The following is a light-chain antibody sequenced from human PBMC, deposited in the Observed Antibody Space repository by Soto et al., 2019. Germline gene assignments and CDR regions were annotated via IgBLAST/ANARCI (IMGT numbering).Light chain of an antibody. CDR1: SSDIGGYNY. V-gene: IGLV2-14*01. Sequence: QSALTQPASVSGSPGQSITISCTGTSSDIGGYNYVSWYQQHPGKAPKLMIYEVSNRPSGVSNRFSGSKSGNTASLTISGLLAEDEADYYCSSYTRSSTLDYVFGTGTKVTVL. J-gene: IGLJ1*01. CDR2: EVS. CDR3: SSYTRSSTLDYV.